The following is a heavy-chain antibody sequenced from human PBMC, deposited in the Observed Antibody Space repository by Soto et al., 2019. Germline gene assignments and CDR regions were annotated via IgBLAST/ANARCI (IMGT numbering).Heavy chain of an antibody. V-gene: IGHV1-3*01. CDR2: INAGNGNT. CDR3: ARDFLIPNTAMAESLDY. CDR1: GYTFTSYA. D-gene: IGHD5-18*01. Sequence: QVQLVQSVAEVKKPGASVKVSCKASGYTFTSYAMHWVRQAPGQRLEWMGWINAGNGNTKYSQKFQGRVTITRDTSASTAYMELSSLRSEDTAVYYCARDFLIPNTAMAESLDYWGQGTLVTVSS. J-gene: IGHJ4*02.